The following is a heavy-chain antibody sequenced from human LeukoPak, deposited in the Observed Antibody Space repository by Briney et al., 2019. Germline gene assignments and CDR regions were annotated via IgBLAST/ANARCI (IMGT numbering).Heavy chain of an antibody. Sequence: GGTLRLSCAASGFTFSRSGMTWVRQAPGKGLEWVSAISGSGGNTYYADSVKGRFTISRDNSKNTLYLQMNSLRAEDTAVYYCAKDRRAGSYDYWGQGTLVTVSS. CDR2: ISGSGGNT. J-gene: IGHJ4*02. D-gene: IGHD3-10*01. CDR3: AKDRRAGSYDY. V-gene: IGHV3-23*01. CDR1: GFTFSRSG.